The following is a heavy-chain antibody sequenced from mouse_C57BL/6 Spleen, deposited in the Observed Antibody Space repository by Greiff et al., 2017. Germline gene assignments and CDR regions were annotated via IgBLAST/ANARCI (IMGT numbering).Heavy chain of an antibody. CDR1: GYTFTDYY. Sequence: DVQLQESGPVLVKPGASVKMSCKASGYTFTDYYMNWVKQSHGKSLEWIGVINPYNGGTSYNQKFKGKATLTVDKSSSTAYMELNSLTSEDSAVYYCARRAPDYYGSSYGAMDYWGQGTSVTVSS. V-gene: IGHV1-19*01. J-gene: IGHJ4*01. CDR2: INPYNGGT. D-gene: IGHD1-1*01. CDR3: ARRAPDYYGSSYGAMDY.